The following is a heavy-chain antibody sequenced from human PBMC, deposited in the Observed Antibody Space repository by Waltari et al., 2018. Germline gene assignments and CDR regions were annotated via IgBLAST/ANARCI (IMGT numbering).Heavy chain of an antibody. CDR1: GFTFSSYA. CDR2: IYSGGSST. CDR3: AKDRFAGTTTFYFDY. D-gene: IGHD1-7*01. J-gene: IGHJ4*02. V-gene: IGHV3-23*03. Sequence: EVQLLESGGGLVQPGGSLRLSCAASGFTFSSYAISCVRQAPGKGLEWVSVIYSGGSSTYYADSVKGRFTISRDNSKNTLYLQMNSLRAEDTAVYYCAKDRFAGTTTFYFDYWGQGTLVTVSS.